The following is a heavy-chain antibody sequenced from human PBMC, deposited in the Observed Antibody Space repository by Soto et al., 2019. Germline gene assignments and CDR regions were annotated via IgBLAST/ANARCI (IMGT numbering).Heavy chain of an antibody. CDR1: GGTFSSYA. J-gene: IGHJ6*02. D-gene: IGHD2-2*01. CDR3: ARESRSSPFMDV. V-gene: IGHV1-69*13. CDR2: IIPIFGTA. Sequence: ASVKVSCKASGGTFSSYAISWVRQAPGQGLEWMGGIIPIFGTANYAQKFQGRVTITADESTSTAYMELSSLRSEDTAVYCCARESRSSPFMDVWGQGTTVTVSS.